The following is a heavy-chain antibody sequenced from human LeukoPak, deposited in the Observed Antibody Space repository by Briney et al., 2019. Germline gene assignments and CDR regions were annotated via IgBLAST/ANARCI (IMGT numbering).Heavy chain of an antibody. CDR1: GFTFSDYY. Sequence: PGGSLRLSCAASGFTFSDYYMSWIRQAPGKGLEWVSVIYTGGTTYYADSVKGRFTISRDNAKSTLYLQMNSLRAEDTAVYYCARRKVVSAYYYGMDVWGQGTTVTVSS. V-gene: IGHV3-66*01. J-gene: IGHJ6*02. CDR3: ARRKVVSAYYYGMDV. CDR2: IYTGGTT. D-gene: IGHD2-2*01.